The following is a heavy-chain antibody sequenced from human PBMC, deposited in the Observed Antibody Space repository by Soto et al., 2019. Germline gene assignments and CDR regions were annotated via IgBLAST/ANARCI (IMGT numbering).Heavy chain of an antibody. J-gene: IGHJ4*02. V-gene: IGHV3-33*01. D-gene: IGHD1-26*01. CDR1: GFTFSSYG. Sequence: ESGGGVVQPGRSLRLSCAASGFTFSSYGMHWVRQAPGKGLEWVAVIWYDGSNKYYADSVKGRFTISRDNSKNTLYLQMNSLRAEDTAVYYCARDRDLVGAIDYWGQGTLVTVSS. CDR3: ARDRDLVGAIDY. CDR2: IWYDGSNK.